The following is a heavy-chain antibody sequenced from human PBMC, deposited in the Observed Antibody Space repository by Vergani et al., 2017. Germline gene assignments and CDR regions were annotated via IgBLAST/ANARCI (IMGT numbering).Heavy chain of an antibody. CDR2: IIPILGIA. V-gene: IGHV1-69*09. CDR3: ARGTTGDGYYYYYGMDV. J-gene: IGHJ6*02. CDR1: GGTFSSNS. D-gene: IGHD2-21*01. Sequence: QVQLVQSGAEVKKPGSSVKVSCKASGGTFSSNSISWVRQAPGQGLEWMGRIIPILGIANYAQKFQGRVTITADKSTSTAYMELSSLRSEDTAVYYCARGTTGDGYYYYYGMDVWGQGTTVTVSS.